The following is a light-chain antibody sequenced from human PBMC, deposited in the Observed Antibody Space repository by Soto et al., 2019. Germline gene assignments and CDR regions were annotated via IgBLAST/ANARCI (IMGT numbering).Light chain of an antibody. CDR3: SLYTSSSTL. V-gene: IGLV2-18*01. J-gene: IGLJ2*01. CDR2: EVS. Sequence: QSALTQPPSVSGSPGQSVTISCTGTSSDVGSYNRVSWYQQPPGTAPKLMIYEVSNRPSGVPDRFSGSKSGNTASLTISGLQAEDEADYYCSLYTSSSTLFGGGTKLNVL. CDR1: SSDVGSYNR.